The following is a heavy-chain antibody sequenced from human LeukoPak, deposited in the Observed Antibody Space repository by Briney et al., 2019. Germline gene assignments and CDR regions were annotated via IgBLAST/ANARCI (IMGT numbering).Heavy chain of an antibody. J-gene: IGHJ4*02. Sequence: SETLSLTCTVSGGSISSYYWSWIRQPPGKGLEWIGYIYYSGSTYYNPSLKSRVTISVDRSKNQFSLKLSSVTAADTAVYYCARDPVGATPLDYWGQGTLVTVSS. CDR1: GGSISSYY. CDR2: IYYSGST. V-gene: IGHV4-59*12. CDR3: ARDPVGATPLDY. D-gene: IGHD1-26*01.